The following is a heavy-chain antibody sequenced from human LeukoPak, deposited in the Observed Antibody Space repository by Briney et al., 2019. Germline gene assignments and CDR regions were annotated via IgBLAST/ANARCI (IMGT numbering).Heavy chain of an antibody. V-gene: IGHV3-30*01. CDR2: ISYDGSNK. D-gene: IGHD6-19*01. J-gene: IGHJ4*02. Sequence: GGSLRLSCAASGFTFSNYAMHWVRQAPGKGLEWVAVISYDGSNKYYADSVKGRFTISRDNSKNTLYLQMNSLRAEDTAVYYCARVYRSGRRWGYFDYWGQGTLVTVSS. CDR3: ARVYRSGRRWGYFDY. CDR1: GFTFSNYA.